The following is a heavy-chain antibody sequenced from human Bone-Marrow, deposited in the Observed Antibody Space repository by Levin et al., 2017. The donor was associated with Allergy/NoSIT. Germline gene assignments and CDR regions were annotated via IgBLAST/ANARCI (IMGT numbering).Heavy chain of an antibody. V-gene: IGHV3-48*02. J-gene: IGHJ4*02. CDR1: GFAFSSYS. D-gene: IGHD6-19*01. CDR3: ARGGISSGWYLVDY. Sequence: GGSLRLSCAASGFAFSSYSMNWVRQAPGKGLEWISYILSSSSTIHYADSVKGRFTISRDNAKNSLYLQMNSLRDEDTAVYYCARGGISSGWYLVDYWGQGTLVTVSS. CDR2: ILSSSSTI.